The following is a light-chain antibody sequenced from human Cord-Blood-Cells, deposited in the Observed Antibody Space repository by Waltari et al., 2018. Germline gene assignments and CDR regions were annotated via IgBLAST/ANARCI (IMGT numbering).Light chain of an antibody. J-gene: IGKJ2*01. CDR2: DAS. CDR3: QQRSNWPPGYT. V-gene: IGKV3-11*01. CDR1: RRVSSY. Sequence: EFLLIMYPATLSLSPGARATLSCRASRRVSSYLVCYQPKPGQAPRLLIYDASNRSTGIPARFSGSGSGTDFTLTISSLEPEDFAVYYCQQRSNWPPGYTFGQGTKLEIK.